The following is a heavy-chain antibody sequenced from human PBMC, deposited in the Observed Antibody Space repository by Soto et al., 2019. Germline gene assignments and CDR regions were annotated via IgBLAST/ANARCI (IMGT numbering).Heavy chain of an antibody. J-gene: IGHJ3*02. CDR1: GFSFTSYT. Sequence: PVGSLRLSCAASGFSFTSYTMNWVRQAPGKGLEWVASISAGGRSIYYADSLKGRSTVSRDNAKSSPYLQMNSLRAEDTAVYYCARSTPGNPFDIWGQGTMVTVSS. V-gene: IGHV3-21*01. CDR3: ARSTPGNPFDI. D-gene: IGHD3-10*01. CDR2: ISAGGRSI.